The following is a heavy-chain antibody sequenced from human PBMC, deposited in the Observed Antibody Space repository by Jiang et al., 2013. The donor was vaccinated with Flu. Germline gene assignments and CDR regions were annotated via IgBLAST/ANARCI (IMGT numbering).Heavy chain of an antibody. D-gene: IGHD3-16*01. CDR1: FTFSSYW. V-gene: IGHV3-7*01. CDR2: IKQDGSEK. CDR3: ARMKGGWFDP. J-gene: IGHJ5*02. Sequence: FTFSSYWMSWVRQAPGKGLEWVANIKQDGSEKYYVDSVKGRFTISRDNAKNSLYLQMNSLRAEDTAVYYCARMKGGWFDPWGQGTLVIVSS.